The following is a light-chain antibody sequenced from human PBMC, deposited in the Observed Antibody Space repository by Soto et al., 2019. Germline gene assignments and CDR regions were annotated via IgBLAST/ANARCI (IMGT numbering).Light chain of an antibody. V-gene: IGKV3-20*01. CDR3: HQYAHVPQT. J-gene: IGKJ1*01. CDR1: QSVPKNY. CDR2: DAS. Sequence: DIVLTQYPGTLSLSPGERATLSCRASQSVPKNYLARYQQEPGQAPRLLIYDASNRATGIPDRFTGSGSETDFTLAISRLEPVDFSVYYCHQYAHVPQTCGRGTKVVIK.